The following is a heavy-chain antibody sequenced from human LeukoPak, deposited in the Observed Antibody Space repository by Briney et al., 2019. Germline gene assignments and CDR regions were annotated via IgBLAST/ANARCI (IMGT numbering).Heavy chain of an antibody. Sequence: SETLSLTCTVSGGSISSGSYYWGWIRQPPGKGLEWIGRIYYSGSTYYNPSLQSRVTISIDTSKNQFSLKLGSVTAADTAVYYCARLTSNRATYFEYWGQGTLVTVSS. J-gene: IGHJ4*02. CDR3: ARLTSNRATYFEY. D-gene: IGHD2-2*01. V-gene: IGHV4-39*01. CDR2: IYYSGST. CDR1: GGSISSGSYY.